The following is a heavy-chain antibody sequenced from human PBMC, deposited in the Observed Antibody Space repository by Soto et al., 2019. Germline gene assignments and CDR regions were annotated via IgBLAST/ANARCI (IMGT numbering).Heavy chain of an antibody. D-gene: IGHD2-2*01. CDR2: ISSSGSAI. V-gene: IGHV3-48*01. J-gene: IGHJ5*02. Sequence: GGSLRLSCAASGFTFSSFNMNWVRQAPGKGLEWVSYISSSGSAIYYADSVKGRFTISRDNAKNSLYLQMSSLRAEDTAVYHCSRDELCSSTSCPSGTWGQGTLVTVSS. CDR3: SRDELCSSTSCPSGT. CDR1: GFTFSSFN.